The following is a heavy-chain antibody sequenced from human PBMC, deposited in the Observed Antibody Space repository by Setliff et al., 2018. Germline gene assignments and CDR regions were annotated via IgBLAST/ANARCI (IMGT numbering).Heavy chain of an antibody. J-gene: IGHJ6*02. D-gene: IGHD6-13*01. Sequence: GGSLRLSCAASGFTVSSNYMSWVRQAPGKGLEWVSVIYSGGSTYYADSVKGRFTVSRDNSKNTLYLQMNSLRAEDTAVYYCASYGSWYERAYYYGMDVWGQGTTVTSP. V-gene: IGHV3-53*01. CDR3: ASYGSWYERAYYYGMDV. CDR1: GFTVSSNY. CDR2: IYSGGST.